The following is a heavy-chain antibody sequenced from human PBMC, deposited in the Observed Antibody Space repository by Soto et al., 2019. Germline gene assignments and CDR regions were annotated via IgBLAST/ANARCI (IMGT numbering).Heavy chain of an antibody. CDR3: ARDQYEILTGYDWFDP. Sequence: SETLSLTCSVSGGSVSSDRNYWSRIRQPPGKGLEWIGYIYYSGTTNYNPSLKSRVTIALDRSKNQFSLKVTSVTAADTAIYYCARDQYEILTGYDWFDPWGQGTLVTVSS. J-gene: IGHJ5*02. D-gene: IGHD3-9*01. CDR2: IYYSGTT. CDR1: GGSVSSDRNY. V-gene: IGHV4-61*01.